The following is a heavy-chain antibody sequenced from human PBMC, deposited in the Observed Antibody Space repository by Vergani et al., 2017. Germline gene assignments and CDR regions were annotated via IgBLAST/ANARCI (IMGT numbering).Heavy chain of an antibody. CDR2: INHSGST. Sequence: QVQLQQWGAGLLKPSETLSLTCAVYGGSFSGYYWSWIRQPPGKGLEWIGEINHSGSTNYNPSLKSRVTISVDTSKNQFSLKLRSVTAADTAVYYCARGKIRGPYYYDSSGYVQVRYYYGMDVWGQGTTVTVSS. CDR3: ARGKIRGPYYYDSSGYVQVRYYYGMDV. CDR1: GGSFSGYY. J-gene: IGHJ6*02. D-gene: IGHD3-22*01. V-gene: IGHV4-34*01.